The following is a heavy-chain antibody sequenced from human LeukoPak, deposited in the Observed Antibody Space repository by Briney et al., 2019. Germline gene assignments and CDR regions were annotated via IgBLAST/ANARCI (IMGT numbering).Heavy chain of an antibody. CDR2: ISGSGGTT. D-gene: IGHD2-2*01. J-gene: IGHJ4*02. CDR1: GFTFTTYA. CDR3: AKEIIVAVPAAAMDY. V-gene: IGHV3-23*01. Sequence: PGGSLRLSCAASGFTFTTYAMSWVRQAPGKGLEWVSAISGSGGTTYYADSVKGRFTISRDNSKNTLYLQMNSLRVEDTAVYYCAKEIIVAVPAAAMDYWGQGTLVTVSS.